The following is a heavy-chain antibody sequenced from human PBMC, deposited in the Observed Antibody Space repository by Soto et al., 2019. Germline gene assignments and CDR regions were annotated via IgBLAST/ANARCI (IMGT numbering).Heavy chain of an antibody. CDR2: ISGSGGST. Sequence: EVQLLESGGGLVQPGGSLRLSCAASGFTFSSYAMSWVRQAPGKGLEWVSAISGSGGSTYYADSVKGRFTISRDNSKHTLYLQMNSLRAEDTAVYYCAKDGVSRGGYSSGGDDYWGQGTLVTVSS. V-gene: IGHV3-23*01. J-gene: IGHJ4*02. CDR1: GFTFSSYA. CDR3: AKDGVSRGGYSSGGDDY. D-gene: IGHD6-19*01.